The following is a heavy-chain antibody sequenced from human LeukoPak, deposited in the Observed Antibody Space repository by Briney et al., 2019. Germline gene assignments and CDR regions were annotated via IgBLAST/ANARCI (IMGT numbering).Heavy chain of an antibody. CDR2: IKPDGSEI. D-gene: IGHD2-21*02. CDR1: GFAFSNYW. V-gene: IGHV3-7*01. Sequence: GGSLRLSCAASGFAFSNYWMNWVRQTPGKGLEWVANIKPDGSEINYVDSVKGRFTISRDNAENLLYLQMNSLRAEDTAVYYCARDSAYCGGDCTHYWGQGTLVTVSS. J-gene: IGHJ4*02. CDR3: ARDSAYCGGDCTHY.